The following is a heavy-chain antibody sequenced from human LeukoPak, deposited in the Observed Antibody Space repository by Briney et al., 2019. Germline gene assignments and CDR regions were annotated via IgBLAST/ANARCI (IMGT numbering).Heavy chain of an antibody. CDR2: IYSDLST. J-gene: IGHJ4*02. CDR3: ARVGSPG. Sequence: GGSLRLSCAASGFTVSSNYMSWVRQAPGKGLEWVSVIYSDLSTYYADSVKGRFTISRDNSKNPLYLHMNSLRAEDTAVYYCARVGSPGWGQGTLVTVSS. CDR1: GFTVSSNY. D-gene: IGHD3-10*01. V-gene: IGHV3-53*01.